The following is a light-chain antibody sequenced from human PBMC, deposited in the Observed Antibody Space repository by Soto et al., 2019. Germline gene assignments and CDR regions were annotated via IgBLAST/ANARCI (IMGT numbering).Light chain of an antibody. CDR2: DAA. CDR1: HDSRKY. Sequence: DIQMTQSPSSLSASVGTRVTITCQARHDSRKYLNWYQQKPGKAPMLLIYDAAIMEKRVPSRFTGGCSGTDFMLAISSLQPEDIATYYWQHYENFPFSFGQGTRLESK. V-gene: IGKV1-33*01. CDR3: QHYENFPFS. J-gene: IGKJ5*01.